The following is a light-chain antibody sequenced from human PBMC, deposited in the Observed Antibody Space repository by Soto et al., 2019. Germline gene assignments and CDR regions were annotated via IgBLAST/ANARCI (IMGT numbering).Light chain of an antibody. V-gene: IGKV1-5*01. Sequence: IQLTQSPSTLSASVGDRVTITCRASQPISFSLAWYQQKPGKAPKLLIYDASTWQSGVPARFSGSGSGTEFILTISGLQAEDVATYYCQQYHGKSLTFGRGTKVDIK. CDR3: QQYHGKSLT. CDR2: DAS. CDR1: QPISFS. J-gene: IGKJ4*02.